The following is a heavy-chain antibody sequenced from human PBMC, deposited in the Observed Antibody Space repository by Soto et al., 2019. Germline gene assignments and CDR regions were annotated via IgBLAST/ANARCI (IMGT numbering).Heavy chain of an antibody. CDR2: IYHSGTT. Sequence: SETLSLTCTVSGYSISNGYYWGWIRQSPEKGLEWIGTIYHSGTTYYNPSLKSRVIMSIDTSKNQFSLNLKSVTAADTAVYYCVRHRYSYGYEVAKWGQGDLVTVSS. CDR1: GYSISNGYY. D-gene: IGHD5-18*01. J-gene: IGHJ1*01. V-gene: IGHV4-38-2*02. CDR3: VRHRYSYGYEVAK.